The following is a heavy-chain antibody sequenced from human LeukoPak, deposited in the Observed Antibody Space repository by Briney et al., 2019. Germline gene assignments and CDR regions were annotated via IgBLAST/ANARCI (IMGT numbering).Heavy chain of an antibody. J-gene: IGHJ4*02. D-gene: IGHD3-10*01. Sequence: PSETLSLTCTVSGDSMSSGSYYWSWIRQHPGKGLEWSGYIFYSGRTYYNPSLKSRLTISIDTYKELFSLNLTSETAADTAVYFCARSAFTTGRFDYWAQGNLVTVSS. CDR2: IFYSGRT. V-gene: IGHV4-31*03. CDR1: GDSMSSGSYY. CDR3: ARSAFTTGRFDY.